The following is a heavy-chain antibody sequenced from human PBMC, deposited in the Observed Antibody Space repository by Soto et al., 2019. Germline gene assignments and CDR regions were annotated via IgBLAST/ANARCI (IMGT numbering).Heavy chain of an antibody. CDR3: ARHDGSRSTDY. CDR2: IHSGST. CDR1: GGSISSDY. V-gene: IGHV4-59*08. J-gene: IGHJ4*02. D-gene: IGHD3-10*01. Sequence: QVQLQESGPGLVKPSETLSLTCTVSGGSISSDYWNWIRQPPGKGLEWIGYIHSGSTNYNASLRSRVTISVDTSKNQLSLKLSFVTAADTAVYFCARHDGSRSTDYWGQGTLVTVSS.